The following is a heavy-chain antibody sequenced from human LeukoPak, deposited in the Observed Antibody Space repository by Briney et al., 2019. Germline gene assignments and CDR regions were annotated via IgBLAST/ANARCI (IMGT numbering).Heavy chain of an antibody. CDR3: AREESIGRYQFLHDS. Sequence: ASVKVSCKASGYTFTNYYIHWVRQAPGQGLECMGIINPSGGSTSYAQKFQGRVTMATDTSTSTAYMELRSLTSDDTAVYYCAREESIGRYQFLHDSWGQGTLVTVSS. D-gene: IGHD1-26*01. CDR2: INPSGGST. J-gene: IGHJ4*02. V-gene: IGHV1-46*01. CDR1: GYTFTNYY.